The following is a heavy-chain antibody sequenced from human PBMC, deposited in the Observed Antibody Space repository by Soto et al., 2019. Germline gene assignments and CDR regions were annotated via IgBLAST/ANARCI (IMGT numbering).Heavy chain of an antibody. Sequence: QLQLQESGPGLVKPSETLSLTCTVSGGSISSSSYYWGWIRQPPGKGLEWIGSIYYSGSTYYNPSLKSRVTISADTSKNQFSLKLRSVTAADTAVYYCAREATYNWFDPWGQGTLVTVSS. CDR3: AREATYNWFDP. D-gene: IGHD5-12*01. V-gene: IGHV4-39*02. J-gene: IGHJ5*02. CDR2: IYYSGST. CDR1: GGSISSSSYY.